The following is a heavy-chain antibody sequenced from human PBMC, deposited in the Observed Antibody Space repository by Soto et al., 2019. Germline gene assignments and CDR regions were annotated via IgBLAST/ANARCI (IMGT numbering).Heavy chain of an antibody. D-gene: IGHD6-13*01. V-gene: IGHV1-8*01. CDR1: GYTFSTYD. CDR3: ARTMGGIAAAGNDY. CDR2: MNPNSGNT. Sequence: QVQLVQSGAEVKKPGASVKVSCKASGYTFSTYDIDWVRLATGQGLEWMGSMNPNSGNTEYAQKFQGRVTMTRDTSISTAYMELSSLRSEDTAIYYCARTMGGIAAAGNDYWGQXXLVXXS. J-gene: IGHJ4*02.